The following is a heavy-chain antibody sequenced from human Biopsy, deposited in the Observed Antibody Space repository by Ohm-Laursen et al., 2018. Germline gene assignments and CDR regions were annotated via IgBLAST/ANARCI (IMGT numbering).Heavy chain of an antibody. CDR1: GKTFSDYQ. D-gene: IGHD2-15*01. J-gene: IGHJ4*02. CDR3: GNEVHGRDY. CDR2: INQAGTT. V-gene: IGHV4-34*08. Sequence: PSETLSLTWSVFGKTFSDYQWSWIRQPPGKGLEWIGQINQAGTTNYNPSLKSRVSISADVSKYEFSLRLTSVTAADTAVYLCGNEVHGRDYWGLGAQVTVSS.